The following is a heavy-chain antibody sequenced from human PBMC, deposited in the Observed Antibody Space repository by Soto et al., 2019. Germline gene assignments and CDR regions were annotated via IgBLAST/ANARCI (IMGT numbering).Heavy chain of an antibody. D-gene: IGHD2-15*01. CDR3: ARQACSGGSRYTLDY. CDR1: GYTFTSYF. J-gene: IGHJ4*02. Sequence: QVQLVQSGAEVKKPGASVKVSCKASGYTFTSYFMHWVRQAPGQGLEWMGIINPSGGSTPYAQKFQGRVTMTRDTSTSTVYMELSSLRSEDTAVYYCARQACSGGSRYTLDYWGQGTLVTVSS. V-gene: IGHV1-46*01. CDR2: INPSGGST.